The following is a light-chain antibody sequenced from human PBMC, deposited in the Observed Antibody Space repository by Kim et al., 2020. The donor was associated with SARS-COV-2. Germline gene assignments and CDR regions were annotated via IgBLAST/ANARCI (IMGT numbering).Light chain of an antibody. CDR2: GAS. Sequence: SPGERGTLSCRASQSVSNIYLAWYQQNPGQPPRLLIYGASTRATGTPDRFTGSGSGTGFTLTISGLEPGDIALYPCQQYGAAPWTFGQGTKVDIK. CDR1: QSVSNIY. J-gene: IGKJ1*01. V-gene: IGKV3-20*01. CDR3: QQYGAAPWT.